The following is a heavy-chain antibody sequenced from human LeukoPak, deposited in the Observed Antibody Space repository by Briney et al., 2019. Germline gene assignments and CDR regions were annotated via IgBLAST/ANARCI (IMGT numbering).Heavy chain of an antibody. CDR1: GGSISSGDYY. D-gene: IGHD3-22*01. V-gene: IGHV4-30-4*01. J-gene: IGHJ5*02. CDR2: MYYSGST. CDR3: ARPYYYDSRIDP. Sequence: SQTLSLTCTVSGGSISSGDYYWSWIRQPPGKSLEWIAYMYYSGSTYYNPSLKSRVTMSADTSKNQLSLKLSSVTAADTAVNYCARPYYYDSRIDPWGQGILVTVSS.